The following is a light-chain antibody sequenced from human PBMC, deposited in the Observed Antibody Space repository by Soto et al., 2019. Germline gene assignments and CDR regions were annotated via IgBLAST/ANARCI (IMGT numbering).Light chain of an antibody. J-gene: IGKJ5*01. Sequence: DIQMTQSPSSLSASVGDRVTITCRASQSVNNFLNCFQHKPGRAPKLLIHTTSTLRSGVPSRFSGSGSGTDFTLTISSLQREDFATYYCQQSDTTPFTLGQGTRLEIK. V-gene: IGKV1-39*01. CDR1: QSVNNF. CDR2: TTS. CDR3: QQSDTTPFT.